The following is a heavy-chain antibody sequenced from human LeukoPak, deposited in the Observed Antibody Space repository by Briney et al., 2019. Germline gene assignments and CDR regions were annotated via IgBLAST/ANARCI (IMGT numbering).Heavy chain of an antibody. Sequence: GGSLRLSCAASGFTFSSYWMSWVRQAPGKGLEWVSVTYSGGSTYYADSVKGRFTISRDNSKNTVYLQMNSLRAEDTAVYYCARDNYYYYMDVWGKGTTVTISS. CDR3: ARDNYYYYMDV. V-gene: IGHV3-66*01. J-gene: IGHJ6*03. CDR1: GFTFSSYW. CDR2: TYSGGST.